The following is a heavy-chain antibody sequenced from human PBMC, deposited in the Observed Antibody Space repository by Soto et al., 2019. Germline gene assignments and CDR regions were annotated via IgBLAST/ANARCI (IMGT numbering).Heavy chain of an antibody. CDR1: GGSISSGGYY. CDR2: IYYSGST. V-gene: IGHV4-31*03. J-gene: IGHJ3*02. D-gene: IGHD2-2*01. Sequence: QVQLQESGPGLVKPSQTLSLTCTVSGGSISSGGYYWSWIRQHPGKGLEWIGYIYYSGSTYYNPYLKGRVTISVDTSKQQYSLKLSSVTAADRDVYYCARDTENCRSTSCVGFDAFDIWGPGTMVTVSS. CDR3: ARDTENCRSTSCVGFDAFDI.